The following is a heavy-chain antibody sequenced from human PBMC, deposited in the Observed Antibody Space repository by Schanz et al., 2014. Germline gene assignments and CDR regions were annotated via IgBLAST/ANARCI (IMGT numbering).Heavy chain of an antibody. J-gene: IGHJ6*02. CDR3: AKELNRRGGQTNFYYYYGMDV. CDR2: IYYNGTNK. Sequence: QEQLVESGGGAVQPGRSLRLSCAASGFTFSNYDIHWVRQAPGKGLEWVALIYYNGTNKYYADSVKGRFTISRDNSQNTLYLQMNTLRTEDTAVYYCAKELNRRGGQTNFYYYYGMDVWGQGTTVTVSS. V-gene: IGHV3-30*18. CDR1: GFTFSNYD. D-gene: IGHD5-12*01.